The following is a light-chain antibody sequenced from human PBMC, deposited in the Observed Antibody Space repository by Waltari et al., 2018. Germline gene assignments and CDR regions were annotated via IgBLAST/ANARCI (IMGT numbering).Light chain of an antibody. J-gene: IGLJ3*02. CDR2: SND. CDR1: SSNIESNT. Sequence: QSVLTQPPSASGTPGQRITISCSGSSSNIESNTVKWYRQFPGTAPHLLIYSNDLRPAGVPDPFSGSNSGGSGSLAISGLESDDEADYYCAAWDDSLKGWLFGGGTTVTVL. V-gene: IGLV1-44*01. CDR3: AAWDDSLKGWL.